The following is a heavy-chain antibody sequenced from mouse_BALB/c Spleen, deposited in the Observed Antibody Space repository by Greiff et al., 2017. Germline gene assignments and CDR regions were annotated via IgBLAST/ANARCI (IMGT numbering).Heavy chain of an antibody. Sequence: EVQVVESGGGLVQPGGSLRLSCATSGFTFTDYYMSWVRQRPGKALEWLGFIRNKANGYTTEYSASVKGLFTIARDKSQSNLYLQLNTLRAEDSATYYCARGIYTADDYWGQGTTLTVSS. J-gene: IGHJ2*01. CDR2: IRNKANGYTT. D-gene: IGHD1-3*01. CDR3: ARGIYTADDY. CDR1: GFTFTDYY. V-gene: IGHV7-3*02.